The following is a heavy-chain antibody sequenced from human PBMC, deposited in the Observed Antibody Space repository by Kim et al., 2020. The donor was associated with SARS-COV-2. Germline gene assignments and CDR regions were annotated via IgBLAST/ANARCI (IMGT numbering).Heavy chain of an antibody. Sequence: GGSLRLSCAASGFTFSSYGMHWVRQAPGKGLEWVAVISYDGSNKYYADSVKGRFTISRDNSKNTLYLQMNSLRAEDTAVYYCAKDLDRSRRYYYYGMDVWGQGTTVTVSS. CDR2: ISYDGSNK. J-gene: IGHJ6*02. V-gene: IGHV3-30*18. CDR3: AKDLDRSRRYYYYGMDV. D-gene: IGHD1-1*01. CDR1: GFTFSSYG.